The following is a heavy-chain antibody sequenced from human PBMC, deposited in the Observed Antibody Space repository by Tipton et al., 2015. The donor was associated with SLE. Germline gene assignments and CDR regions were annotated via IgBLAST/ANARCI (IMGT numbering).Heavy chain of an antibody. CDR2: IYYSGST. CDR3: ARRLEYSSGGYEEYFDY. J-gene: IGHJ4*02. D-gene: IGHD6-19*01. Sequence: TLSLTCTVSGGSISSDYWSWIRQPPGKGLEWIGYIYYSGSTNYNPSLKSRVTISEDTSKNQFSLKLSSVTAADTAVYYCARRLEYSSGGYEEYFDYWGQGTLVTVSS. CDR1: GGSISSDY. V-gene: IGHV4-59*12.